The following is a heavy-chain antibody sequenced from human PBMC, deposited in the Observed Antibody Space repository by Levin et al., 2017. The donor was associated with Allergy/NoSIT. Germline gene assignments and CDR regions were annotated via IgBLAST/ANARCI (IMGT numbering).Heavy chain of an antibody. CDR1: GFTFSSYG. CDR2: ISYDGRTK. CDR3: AKDLYRNYAYFYGLDV. V-gene: IGHV3-30*18. Sequence: GGSLRLSCAASGFTFSSYGMHWVRQAPGKGLEWVSVISYDGRTKYYADSVKGRFTISRDNSKNTLYLQMNNLRAEDTAVYYCAKDLYRNYAYFYGLDVWGQGTTVTVSS. J-gene: IGHJ6*02. D-gene: IGHD4-11*01.